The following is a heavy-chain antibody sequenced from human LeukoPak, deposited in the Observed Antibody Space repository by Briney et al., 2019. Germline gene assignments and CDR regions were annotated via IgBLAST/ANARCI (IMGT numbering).Heavy chain of an antibody. CDR2: SYSEEWVAISYSGGSS. J-gene: IGHJ4*02. V-gene: IGHV3-53*01. Sequence: GGSLRRSCAASGFTDSTDHMSWVLQAPGQGLEWVAISYSEEWVAISYSGGSSQYAESVKGRFTISRDNSRNTLSLQMNSLRAEDTALYYCVRVWELSADHWGQGTLVTVSS. CDR1: GFTDSTDH. D-gene: IGHD1-26*01. CDR3: VRVWELSADH.